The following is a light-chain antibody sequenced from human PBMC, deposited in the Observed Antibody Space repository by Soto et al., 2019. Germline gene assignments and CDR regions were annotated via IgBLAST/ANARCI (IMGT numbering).Light chain of an antibody. Sequence: DIQMTQSPSTLSASVGDRVTITCRASQSISSWLAWYQQKPGKATKVLIYKASSLESGGPSRFSGSGSGTDFTLTISSLQPDDFATYYCQQYNSYSPLTFGGGTKVEIQ. CDR3: QQYNSYSPLT. CDR2: KAS. J-gene: IGKJ4*01. V-gene: IGKV1-5*03. CDR1: QSISSW.